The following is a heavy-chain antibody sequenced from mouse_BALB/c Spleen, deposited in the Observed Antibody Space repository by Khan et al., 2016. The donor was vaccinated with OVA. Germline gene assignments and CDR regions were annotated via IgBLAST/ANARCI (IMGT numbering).Heavy chain of an antibody. CDR1: GFSLNNYS. V-gene: IGHV2-2*02. CDR3: ARRGYDYGRGALFAY. J-gene: IGHJ3*01. CDR2: IWSAGST. D-gene: IGHD2-4*01. Sequence: QVQLKQSGPGLVQPSQSLSITCTVSGFSLNNYSVHWVRQSPGKGLEWLGVIWSAGSTDYNAAFISRLTISKDNSRSQVFFKMNSLQPNDTAIYYCARRGYDYGRGALFAYWGQGTLVIVSA.